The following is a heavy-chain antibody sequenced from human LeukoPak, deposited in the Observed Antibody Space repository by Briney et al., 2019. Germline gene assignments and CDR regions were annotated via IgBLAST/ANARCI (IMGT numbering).Heavy chain of an antibody. V-gene: IGHV5-51*01. CDR3: ARQTLGVRGAEWDY. Sequence: GESLKISCKGSGYRFTNYWIGWVRQMPGKGLEWMGIIYPDDSDIGYSPSFQGQVTIAADKSISTAYLQWSSLKASDTAMYYCARQTLGVRGAEWDYWGQGTLVTVSS. D-gene: IGHD3-10*01. CDR2: IYPDDSDI. J-gene: IGHJ4*02. CDR1: GYRFTNYW.